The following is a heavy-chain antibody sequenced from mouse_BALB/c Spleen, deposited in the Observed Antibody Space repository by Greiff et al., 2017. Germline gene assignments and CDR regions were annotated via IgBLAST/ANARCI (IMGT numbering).Heavy chain of an antibody. J-gene: IGHJ1*01. Sequence: EVQGVESGGGLVQPGGSMKLSCVASGFTFSNYWMNWVRQSPEKGLEWVAEIRLKSNNYATHYAESVKGRFTISRDDSKSSVYLQMNNLRAEDTGIYYCTRPYRGWYFDVWGAGTTVTVSS. D-gene: IGHD2-14*01. CDR2: IRLKSNNYAT. CDR1: GFTFSNYW. CDR3: TRPYRGWYFDV. V-gene: IGHV6-6*02.